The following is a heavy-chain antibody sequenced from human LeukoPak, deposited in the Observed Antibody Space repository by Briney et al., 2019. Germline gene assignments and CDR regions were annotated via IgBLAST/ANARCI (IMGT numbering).Heavy chain of an antibody. CDR2: INPSGGST. CDR3: ARVKVRGVLDY. D-gene: IGHD3-10*01. Sequence: ASVKVSCKASGYTFTGYYMHWVRQAPGQGLEWMGWINPSGGSTSYAQKFQGRVTMTRDMSTSTVYMELSSLRSEDTAVYYCARVKVRGVLDYWGQGTLVTVSS. J-gene: IGHJ4*02. V-gene: IGHV1-46*01. CDR1: GYTFTGYY.